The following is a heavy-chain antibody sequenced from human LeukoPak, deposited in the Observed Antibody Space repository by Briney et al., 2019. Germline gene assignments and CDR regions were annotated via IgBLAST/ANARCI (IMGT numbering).Heavy chain of an antibody. V-gene: IGHV4-34*01. CDR3: ARGRKQWLVPCPPFDY. CDR2: INHSGST. Sequence: PSETLSLTCAVYGGSFSGYYWSWIRQPPGKGLEWIGEINHSGSTNYNPSLKSRVTISVDTSKNQFSLKLSSVTAADTAVYYCARGRKQWLVPCPPFDYWGQGTLVTVSP. CDR1: GGSFSGYY. D-gene: IGHD6-19*01. J-gene: IGHJ4*02.